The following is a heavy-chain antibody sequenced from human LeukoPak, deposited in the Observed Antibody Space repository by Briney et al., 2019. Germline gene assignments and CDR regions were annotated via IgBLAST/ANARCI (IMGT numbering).Heavy chain of an antibody. CDR1: GYTFTSYG. Sequence: VASVKVSCKASGYTFTSYGISWVRQAPGQGLEWMGWISAYNGNTNYAQKLQGRVTMTTDTSTSTAYMELRSLRSDDTAVYYCARVKAPAAISPGFDPWGQGTLVTVSS. CDR3: ARVKAPAAISPGFDP. V-gene: IGHV1-18*01. D-gene: IGHD2-2*02. CDR2: ISAYNGNT. J-gene: IGHJ5*02.